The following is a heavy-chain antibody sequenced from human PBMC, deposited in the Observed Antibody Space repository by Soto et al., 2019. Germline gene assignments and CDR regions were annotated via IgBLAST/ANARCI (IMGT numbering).Heavy chain of an antibody. V-gene: IGHV3-30*03. CDR1: GFTFSYYG. D-gene: IGHD6-19*01. Sequence: GGSLRLSCAASGFTFSYYGMYWVRQAPGKGLEWVAVISYDGSSKYYADSVKGLFTISRDNSKNTVYLQMNSLRVEDTAVYYCARAVAGNNGDYWGQGTLVTVS. CDR3: ARAVAGNNGDY. CDR2: ISYDGSSK. J-gene: IGHJ4*02.